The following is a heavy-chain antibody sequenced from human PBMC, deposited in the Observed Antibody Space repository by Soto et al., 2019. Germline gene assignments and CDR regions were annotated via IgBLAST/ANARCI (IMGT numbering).Heavy chain of an antibody. D-gene: IGHD6-19*01. Sequence: GASVKVSCKASGGTFSSYTISWVRQAPGQGLEWMGRIIPILGIANYAQKFQGRVTITADKSTSTAYMELSSLRSEDTAVYYCARAEYSSVGYYYYGMDVWGQGTTVTVSS. CDR2: IIPILGIA. V-gene: IGHV1-69*02. CDR1: GGTFSSYT. CDR3: ARAEYSSVGYYYYGMDV. J-gene: IGHJ6*02.